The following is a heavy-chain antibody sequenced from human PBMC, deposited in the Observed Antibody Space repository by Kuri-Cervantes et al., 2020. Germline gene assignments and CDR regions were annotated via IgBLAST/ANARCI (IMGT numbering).Heavy chain of an antibody. Sequence: SETLSLTCAVSGDSVSSGYYWGWIRQPPGKGLEWIGSIYHSGSTNYNPSLKSRVTISVDTSKNQLSLKLSSVTAADTAVYYCATGDGDYGDPWGYRGQGTLVTVSS. V-gene: IGHV4-38-2*01. CDR2: IYHSGST. D-gene: IGHD4-17*01. CDR1: GDSVSSGYY. J-gene: IGHJ4*02. CDR3: ATGDGDYGDPWGY.